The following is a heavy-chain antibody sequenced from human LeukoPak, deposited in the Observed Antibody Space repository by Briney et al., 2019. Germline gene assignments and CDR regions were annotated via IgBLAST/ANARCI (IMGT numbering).Heavy chain of an antibody. D-gene: IGHD6-19*01. V-gene: IGHV3-48*03. CDR3: ARDRRYSSGWYGGHFDY. CDR2: ISSSGSTI. Sequence: GGSLRLSCAASGFTFSSYEMNWVRQAPGKGLEWVSYISSSGSTIYYADSVKGRFTISRDNAKNSLYLQMNSLRAEDTAVYYCARDRRYSSGWYGGHFDYWGQGTLVTVSS. CDR1: GFTFSSYE. J-gene: IGHJ4*02.